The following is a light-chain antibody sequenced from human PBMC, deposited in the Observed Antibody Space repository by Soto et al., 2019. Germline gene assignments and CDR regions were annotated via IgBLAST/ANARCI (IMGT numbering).Light chain of an antibody. Sequence: EIVMTQSPATLSVSPWERATLSCRASQSVSSNLAWYQQKPGQVPRLLIYGASTRATGIPARFSGSGSGTEFTLTISSLQSEDFAVYYCQQYNNWPRTFGQGTKVDIK. CDR3: QQYNNWPRT. CDR2: GAS. V-gene: IGKV3-15*01. J-gene: IGKJ1*01. CDR1: QSVSSN.